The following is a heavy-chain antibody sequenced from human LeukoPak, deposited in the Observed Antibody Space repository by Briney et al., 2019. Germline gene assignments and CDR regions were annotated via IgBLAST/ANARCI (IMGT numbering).Heavy chain of an antibody. J-gene: IGHJ5*02. V-gene: IGHV1-8*01. CDR1: GYTFTSYD. CDR2: MNPNSGKT. D-gene: IGHD3-10*01. CDR3: ARSRSGGGLNWFDP. Sequence: GASVKVSCKASGYTFTSYDINWVRQATGQGLEWMGWMNPNSGKTGYAQKFQGRVTMTRNTSISTAYMELSSLRSEDTAVYYCARSRSGGGLNWFDPWGQGTLVTVSS.